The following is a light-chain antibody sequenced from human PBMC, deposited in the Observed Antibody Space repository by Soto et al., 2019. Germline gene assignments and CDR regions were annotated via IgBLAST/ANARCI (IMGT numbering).Light chain of an antibody. Sequence: DIPMTQSPSTLSASVGDRVTITCRASQSISSWLAWYQQKPGKAPKLLIYDASSLESGVPSRFSGSGSGTEFTLTISSLQPDDFATYYCQQYNSYSPYTFGQGTTLEIK. V-gene: IGKV1-5*01. CDR3: QQYNSYSPYT. CDR2: DAS. CDR1: QSISSW. J-gene: IGKJ2*01.